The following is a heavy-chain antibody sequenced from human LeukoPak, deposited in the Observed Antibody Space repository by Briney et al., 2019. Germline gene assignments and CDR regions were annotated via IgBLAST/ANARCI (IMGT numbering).Heavy chain of an antibody. D-gene: IGHD2-21*01. J-gene: IGHJ3*01. CDR1: DFTFSFYW. V-gene: IGHV3-7*01. CDR2: ILPDGSQK. Sequence: GGSLRLSCVASDFTFSFYWMTWVRQAPGKGLEWLANILPDGSQKYYVDSVKGRFTISRDNPKNSLYLQINNLKAEDTAVYYCAREVASGDSHTFDVWGQGTLVIVSS. CDR3: AREVASGDSHTFDV.